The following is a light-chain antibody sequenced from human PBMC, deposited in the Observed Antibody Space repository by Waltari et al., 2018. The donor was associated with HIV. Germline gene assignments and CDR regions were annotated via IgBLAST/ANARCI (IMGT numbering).Light chain of an antibody. J-gene: IGLJ7*01. CDR3: VLYMGSGISV. V-gene: IGLV8-61*01. Sequence: QTVVTQEPSFSVSPGGTVTLTCGLSSGSVSTSYYPSWYQQTPGQAPRTLIYSTNTLSSGVPDRFSGSILGNKAALTITGAQADDESDYYWVLYMGSGISVFGGGTQLTVL. CDR1: SGSVSTSYY. CDR2: STN.